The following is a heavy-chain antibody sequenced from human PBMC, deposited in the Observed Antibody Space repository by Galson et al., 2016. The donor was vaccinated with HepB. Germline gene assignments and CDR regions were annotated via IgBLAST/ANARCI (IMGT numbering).Heavy chain of an antibody. CDR1: GFTFNNYA. D-gene: IGHD3-22*01. CDR2: ISGGGGST. J-gene: IGHJ4*02. V-gene: IGHV3-23*01. Sequence: SLRLSCAASGFTFNNYAMSWVRQAPGKGLEWVSAISGGGGSTYYANSVQGRFTISRDNSKNTLYLQMNSLRAEDTALYYCAKYLDYYDSSGVDYWGQGTLVTVPA. CDR3: AKYLDYYDSSGVDY.